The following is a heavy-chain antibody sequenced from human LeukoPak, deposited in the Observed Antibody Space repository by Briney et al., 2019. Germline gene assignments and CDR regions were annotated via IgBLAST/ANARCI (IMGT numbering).Heavy chain of an antibody. CDR3: AKGDEIYCSSTSCYFSPDY. CDR1: GFTFSSYG. D-gene: IGHD2-2*01. J-gene: IGHJ4*02. Sequence: GGSLRLSCAAPGFTFSSYGMHWVRQAPGKGLEWVAVISYDGSNKYYADSVKGRFTISRDNSKNTLYLQMNSLRAEDTAVYYCAKGDEIYCSSTSCYFSPDYWGQGTLVTVSS. CDR2: ISYDGSNK. V-gene: IGHV3-30*18.